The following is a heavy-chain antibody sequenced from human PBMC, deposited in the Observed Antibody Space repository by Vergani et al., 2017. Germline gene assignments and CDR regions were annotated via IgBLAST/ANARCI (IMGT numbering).Heavy chain of an antibody. J-gene: IGHJ4*02. CDR1: GGSISSSSYY. Sequence: QLQLQESGPGLVKPSETLSLTCTVSGGSISSSSYYWGWIRQPPGKGLEWIGRIYYSGSTYYNPSPKSRVTISVDTPQNQFSLRLSSVTAADTAVYYCADSSSSEGWGQGTLVTVSS. V-gene: IGHV4-39*01. D-gene: IGHD6-6*01. CDR2: IYYSGST. CDR3: ADSSSSEG.